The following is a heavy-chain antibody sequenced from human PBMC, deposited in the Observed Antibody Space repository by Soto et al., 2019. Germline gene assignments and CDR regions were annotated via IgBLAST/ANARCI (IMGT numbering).Heavy chain of an antibody. Sequence: PWGSLRLSCAASGFTFSSYGMHWVRQAPGKGLEWVAVISYDGSNKYYADSVKGRFTISRDNSKNTLYLQMNSLRAEDTAVYYSANGNRYSSGWYGYWGQGTLVTVSS. CDR1: GFTFSSYG. J-gene: IGHJ4*02. V-gene: IGHV3-30*18. D-gene: IGHD6-19*01. CDR2: ISYDGSNK. CDR3: ANGNRYSSGWYGY.